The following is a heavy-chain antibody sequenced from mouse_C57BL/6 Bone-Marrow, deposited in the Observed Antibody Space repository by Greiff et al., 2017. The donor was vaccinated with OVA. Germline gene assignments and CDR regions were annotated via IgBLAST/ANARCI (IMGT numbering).Heavy chain of an antibody. J-gene: IGHJ1*03. Sequence: EVQGVESGGGLVQPKGSLKLSCAASGFSFNTYAMNWVRQAPGKGLEWVARIRSKSNNYATYYADSVKDRFTISRDDSESMLYLQMNNLKTEDTAMYYCVRYYGYFDVWGTGTTVTVSS. CDR2: IRSKSNNYAT. CDR3: VRYYGYFDV. V-gene: IGHV10-1*01. CDR1: GFSFNTYA.